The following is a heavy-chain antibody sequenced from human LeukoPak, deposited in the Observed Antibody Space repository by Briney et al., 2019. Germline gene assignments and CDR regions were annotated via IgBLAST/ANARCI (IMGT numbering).Heavy chain of an antibody. V-gene: IGHV3-48*04. CDR2: ISSSSSTI. Sequence: GGSLRLSCAASGFIFSSYSMNWVRQAPGKGLEWVSYISSSSSTIYYADSVKGRFTISRDNAKNSLYLQMNSLRAEDTAVYYCAREGYYDFWSGYSFDYWGQGTLVTVSS. CDR1: GFIFSSYS. D-gene: IGHD3-3*01. CDR3: AREGYYDFWSGYSFDY. J-gene: IGHJ4*02.